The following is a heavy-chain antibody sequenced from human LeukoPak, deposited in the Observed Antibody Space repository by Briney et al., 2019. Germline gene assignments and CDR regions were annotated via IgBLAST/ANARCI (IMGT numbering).Heavy chain of an antibody. CDR3: ARRIAAPLWYFDL. CDR1: GGSFSGYY. CDR2: INHSGST. V-gene: IGHV4-34*01. D-gene: IGHD6-13*01. J-gene: IGHJ2*01. Sequence: SETLSLTCAVYGGSFSGYYWSWIRQPPEKGLEWIGEINHSGSTNYNPSLKSRVTTSVDTPKSQFSLKLSTVTAADTAVYYCARRIAAPLWYFDLWGRGTLVTVSS.